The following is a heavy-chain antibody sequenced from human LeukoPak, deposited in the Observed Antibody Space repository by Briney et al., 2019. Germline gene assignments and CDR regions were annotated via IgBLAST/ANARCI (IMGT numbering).Heavy chain of an antibody. Sequence: GGSLRLSCAASAFTFSDYAMTWVRQAPGKGLEWVSGTSAGDGSRHYADSVKGRFTISRDNFKNTLYLQMNSLRAEDTAVYYCAKTLGSGGFFFAFDIWGQGTMVTVFS. CDR3: AKTLGSGGFFFAFDI. CDR1: AFTFSDYA. CDR2: TSAGDGSR. V-gene: IGHV3-23*01. D-gene: IGHD2-15*01. J-gene: IGHJ3*02.